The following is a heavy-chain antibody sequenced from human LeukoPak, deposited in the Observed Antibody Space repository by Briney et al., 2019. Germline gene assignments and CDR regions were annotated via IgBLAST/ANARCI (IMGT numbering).Heavy chain of an antibody. CDR3: ASHQWLVQIDY. CDR1: GFTFSDYY. CDR2: ISGTGNTF. V-gene: IGHV3-11*01. Sequence: GGSLRLSCAASGFTFSDYYMSWIRQAPGKGLEWVSYISGTGNTFCYADSVKGRFTISRDNAKNSLYLQMNSLRAEDTAVYYCASHQWLVQIDYWGQGTLVTVSS. D-gene: IGHD6-19*01. J-gene: IGHJ4*02.